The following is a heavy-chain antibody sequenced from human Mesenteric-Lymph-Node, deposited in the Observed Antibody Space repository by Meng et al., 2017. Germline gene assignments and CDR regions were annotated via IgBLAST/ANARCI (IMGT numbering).Heavy chain of an antibody. D-gene: IGHD3-16*01. CDR3: ARDYDYVWGSEGYGWAFDL. V-gene: IGHV3-21*01. CDR1: GGSITSSNYY. CDR2: ISSSSSYI. Sequence: GGSLRLSCTVSGGSITSSNYYWGWVRQAPGKGLEWVSSISSSSSYIYAADSVKGRFTISRDNAKNSLYLQMNSLRAEDTAVYYCARDYDYVWGSEGYGWAFDLWGHGTMVTVSS. J-gene: IGHJ3*01.